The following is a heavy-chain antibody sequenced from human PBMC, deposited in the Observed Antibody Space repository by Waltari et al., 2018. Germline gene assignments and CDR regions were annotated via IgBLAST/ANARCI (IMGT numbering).Heavy chain of an antibody. J-gene: IGHJ4*02. CDR3: ARTTQREVYGGSFSAFDY. V-gene: IGHV4-34*01. CDR1: GGSFSGYY. D-gene: IGHD2-15*01. CDR2: INHSGST. Sequence: QVQLQQWGAGLLKPSETLSLTCAVYGGSFSGYYWSWIRQPPGKGLEWIGEINHSGSTNYNPSLKSRVTISVDTSKNQFSLKLSSVTAAGTAVYYCARTTQREVYGGSFSAFDYWGQGTLVTVSS.